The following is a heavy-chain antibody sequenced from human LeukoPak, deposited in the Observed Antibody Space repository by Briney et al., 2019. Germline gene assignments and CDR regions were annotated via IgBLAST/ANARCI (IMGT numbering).Heavy chain of an antibody. CDR3: ATDLYSYGPQPFDY. D-gene: IGHD5-18*01. CDR2: FDPEDGET. J-gene: IGHJ4*02. V-gene: IGHV1-24*01. Sequence: RASVKVSCKVSGYTLTELSMHWVRQAPGKGLEWMGGFDPEDGETIYAQKFQGRVTMTEDTSTDTAYMELSSLRSEDTAVYYCATDLYSYGPQPFDYWGQGTLVTVSS. CDR1: GYTLTELS.